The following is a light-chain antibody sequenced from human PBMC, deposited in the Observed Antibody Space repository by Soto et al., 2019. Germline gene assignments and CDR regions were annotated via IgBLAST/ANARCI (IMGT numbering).Light chain of an antibody. CDR1: QSVSCSS. Sequence: EIVLTQSPGTLSLSPGERATLSCRASQSVSCSSLAWYQQKPGQAPRLLIYGASSRATGIPDRFSDSGSRTDFTLTINRLEREDFAVYYCQQYDSSPSSFTFGPGTKEDIK. V-gene: IGKV3-20*01. CDR2: GAS. CDR3: QQYDSSPSSFT. J-gene: IGKJ3*01.